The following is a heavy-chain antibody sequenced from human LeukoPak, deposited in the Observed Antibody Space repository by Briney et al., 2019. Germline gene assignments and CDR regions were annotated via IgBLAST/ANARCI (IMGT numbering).Heavy chain of an antibody. J-gene: IGHJ3*02. CDR3: AREASTSGAFDI. D-gene: IGHD2-15*01. Sequence: SETLSLTCAVYGGSFSGYYWSWIRQPPGKGLEWIGNIYHSGPTYYNPSLKSRVTISVDRSKNQFSLQLTSVTAADTALYYCAREASTSGAFDIWGQGTMVTVSS. CDR2: IYHSGPT. CDR1: GGSFSGYY. V-gene: IGHV4-34*01.